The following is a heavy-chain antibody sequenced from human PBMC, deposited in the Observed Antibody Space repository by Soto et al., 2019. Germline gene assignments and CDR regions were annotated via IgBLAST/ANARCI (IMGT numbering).Heavy chain of an antibody. CDR1: GGSLSGYY. CDR2: IYYSGST. CDR3: AAEGGSSGYYYDY. V-gene: IGHV4-31*11. D-gene: IGHD3-22*01. J-gene: IGHJ4*02. Sequence: SETLSLTCAVYGGSLSGYYWNWIRQHPGKGLEWIGYIYYSGSTYYNPSLKSRVTISVDTSKNQFSLKLSSVTAADTAVYYCAAEGGSSGYYYDYWGQGTLVTVSS.